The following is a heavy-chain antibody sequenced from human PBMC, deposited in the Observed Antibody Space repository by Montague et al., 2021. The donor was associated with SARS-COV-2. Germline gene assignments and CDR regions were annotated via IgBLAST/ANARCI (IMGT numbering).Heavy chain of an antibody. J-gene: IGHJ4*02. Sequence: CAISGDSVSSNRAAWNWLRQSPGRGLGWLGRTYYRSKWYNDYAVSVEGRITINPDTSKNQFSLQLKSVTPEDTAVYYCSRGYCGGGSCYVFDYWGQGTLVTVSS. CDR3: SRGYCGGGSCYVFDY. D-gene: IGHD2-15*01. CDR1: GDSVSSNRAA. V-gene: IGHV6-1*01. CDR2: TYYRSKWYN.